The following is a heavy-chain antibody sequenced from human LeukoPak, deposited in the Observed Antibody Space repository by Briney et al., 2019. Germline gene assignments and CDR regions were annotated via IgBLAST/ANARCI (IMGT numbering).Heavy chain of an antibody. D-gene: IGHD4-11*01. J-gene: IGHJ4*02. Sequence: SETLSLTCTVSGGSISSSSYYWSWIRQPPGKGLEWIGEINHSGSTNYNPSLKSRVTISVDTSKNQFSLKLSSVTAADTAVYYCARGPHYIPRSYYFDYWGQGTPVTVSS. CDR3: ARGPHYIPRSYYFDY. V-gene: IGHV4-39*07. CDR2: INHSGST. CDR1: GGSISSSSYY.